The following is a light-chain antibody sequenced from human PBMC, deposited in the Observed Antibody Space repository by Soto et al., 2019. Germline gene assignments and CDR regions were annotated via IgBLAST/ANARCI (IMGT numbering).Light chain of an antibody. CDR3: QPLNSYPPF. CDR2: AAS. CDR1: QGISSY. Sequence: DIQLTQSPSFLSASVGDRVTITCRASQGISSYLAWYQQKPGKATKLLIYAASTLQSGVPSRFSGSGSGTEFTLTISSLQPEDFATYYCQPLNSYPPFFGGGTKVEIK. J-gene: IGKJ4*01. V-gene: IGKV1-9*01.